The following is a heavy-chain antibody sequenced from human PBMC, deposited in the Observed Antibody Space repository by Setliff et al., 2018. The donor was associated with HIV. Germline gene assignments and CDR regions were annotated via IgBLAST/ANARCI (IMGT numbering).Heavy chain of an antibody. CDR2: IYYSGST. J-gene: IGHJ4*02. D-gene: IGHD3-10*01. V-gene: IGHV4-31*03. Sequence: ASETLSLTCTVSGDSINSDNYYWSWIRQHPGKGLEWIGYIYYSGSTYYSPSLKSRVTISEDTSKNQFSLKMRSVTAADTAVYYCATSPAGEILGSRPFYFDYWGQGTLVTVSS. CDR3: ATSPAGEILGSRPFYFDY. CDR1: GDSINSDNYY.